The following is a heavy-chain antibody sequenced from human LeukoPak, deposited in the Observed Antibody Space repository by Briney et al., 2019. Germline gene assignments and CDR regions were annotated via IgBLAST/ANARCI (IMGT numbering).Heavy chain of an antibody. V-gene: IGHV3-64*01. CDR3: ARERQNKDFWSGGDY. D-gene: IGHD3-3*01. CDR2: ISSNGGST. J-gene: IGHJ4*02. CDR1: GFTFSSYA. Sequence: PGGSLRLSCAASGFTFSSYAMHWVRQAPGKGLEYVSAISSNGGSTYYANSVKGRFTISRDNAKNSLYLQMNSLRAEDTAVYYCARERQNKDFWSGGDYWGQGTLVTVSS.